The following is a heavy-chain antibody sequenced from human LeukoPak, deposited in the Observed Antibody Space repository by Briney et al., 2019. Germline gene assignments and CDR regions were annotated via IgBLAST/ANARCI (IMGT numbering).Heavy chain of an antibody. CDR1: GFSLSTSGVG. CDR2: IYSNDDK. Sequence: ESGPTLVKPTQTLTLTCSFSGFSLSTSGVGVGWIRQPPGKALEWLALIYSNDDKRYSPSLKSRLTITKDTSKNQVVLTMTNMDPVDKATYCCAHSAIVGGTLGYFDYWGQGTLVTVSS. J-gene: IGHJ4*02. V-gene: IGHV2-5*01. CDR3: AHSAIVGGTLGYFDY. D-gene: IGHD1-26*01.